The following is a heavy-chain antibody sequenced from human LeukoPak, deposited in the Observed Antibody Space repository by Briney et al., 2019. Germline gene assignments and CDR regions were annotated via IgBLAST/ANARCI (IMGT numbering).Heavy chain of an antibody. CDR3: SRATMVRGYYYYYGMDV. J-gene: IGHJ6*02. CDR2: INSDGSST. V-gene: IGHV3-74*01. Sequence: PGGSLRLSCAASGFTLSSYWVHWVRQAPGKGLVRVSRINSDGSSTSYADSVKGRFTLSRDNAKNTLYLQMNSLRAEDTAVYYCSRATMVRGYYYYYGMDVWGQGTTVTVSS. D-gene: IGHD3-10*01. CDR1: GFTLSSYW.